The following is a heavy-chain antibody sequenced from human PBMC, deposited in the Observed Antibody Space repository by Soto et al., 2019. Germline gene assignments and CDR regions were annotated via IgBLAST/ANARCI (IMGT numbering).Heavy chain of an antibody. CDR1: GYDFTTYG. V-gene: IGHV1-18*01. D-gene: IGHD1-1*01. J-gene: IGHJ4*01. CDR3: ARGRYGDY. Sequence: QVHLVQSGAEVKKPGASVKVSCKGSGYDFTTYGITWVRQAPGQRLEWMAWISAHNGNTDYAQKLQGRVTVTRDTSPSTAYMELRSLRSDDTAMYYCARGRYGDYWGHGALVTVSS. CDR2: ISAHNGNT.